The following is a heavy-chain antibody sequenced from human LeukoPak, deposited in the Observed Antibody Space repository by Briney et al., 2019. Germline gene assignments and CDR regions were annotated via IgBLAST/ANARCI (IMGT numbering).Heavy chain of an antibody. J-gene: IGHJ4*02. CDR1: GGTFSSYA. CDR2: IIPILGIA. D-gene: IGHD1-26*01. CDR3: ARGGAWGVGATTSDY. Sequence: ASVKVSCKASGGTFSSYAISWVRQAPGQGLEWMGRIIPILGIANYAQKFQGRVTITADKSTSTAYMELSSLRSDDTAVYYCARGGAWGVGATTSDYWGQGTLVTVSS. V-gene: IGHV1-69*04.